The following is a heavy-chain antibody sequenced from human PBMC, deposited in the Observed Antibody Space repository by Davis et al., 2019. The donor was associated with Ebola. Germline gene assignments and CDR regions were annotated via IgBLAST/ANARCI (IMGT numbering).Heavy chain of an antibody. D-gene: IGHD2-15*01. Sequence: MPSETLSLTCAVSGGSISSGGYSWSWIRQPPGKGLEWIGYIYHSGSTYYNPSLKSRVTISVDRSKNQFSLKLSSVTAADTAVYYCARGRYCSGGSCYSALYYYNYGMDVWGKGTTVTVSS. V-gene: IGHV4-30-2*01. CDR1: GGSISSGGYS. CDR2: IYHSGST. J-gene: IGHJ6*04. CDR3: ARGRYCSGGSCYSALYYYNYGMDV.